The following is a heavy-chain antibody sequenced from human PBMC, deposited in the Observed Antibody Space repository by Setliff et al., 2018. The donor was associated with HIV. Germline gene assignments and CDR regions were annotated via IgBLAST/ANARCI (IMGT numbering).Heavy chain of an antibody. CDR2: IYLGETT. CDR1: SGYMSGHF. V-gene: IGHV4-59*11. D-gene: IGHD1-7*01. J-gene: IGHJ5*02. CDR3: ASANWNYLGYWFDP. Sequence: SETLSLTCTVSSGYMSGHFWTWIRQTPGEGLEWIGNIYLGETTNYNPSLKSRATISLDTSKRQFSLHLTSVTAADTAIYYCASANWNYLGYWFDPWGQGTLVTVSS.